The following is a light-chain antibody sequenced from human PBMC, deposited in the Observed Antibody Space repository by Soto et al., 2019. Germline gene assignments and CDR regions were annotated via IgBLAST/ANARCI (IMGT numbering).Light chain of an antibody. V-gene: IGKV3-20*01. CDR1: QSVSSSY. Sequence: EVVLTQSPGTLSLSPGEKATLSCRASQSVSSSYLAWYQQKPGQAPRLLIYGASSRATGIPDRFSGSGSGTDFTLTISRLESEDFAVYWCQQYGSSPPYTFGQGTKLE. CDR2: GAS. CDR3: QQYGSSPPYT. J-gene: IGKJ2*01.